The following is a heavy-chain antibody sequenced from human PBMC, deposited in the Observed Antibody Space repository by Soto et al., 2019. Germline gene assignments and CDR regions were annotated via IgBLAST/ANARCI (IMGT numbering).Heavy chain of an antibody. CDR1: GGTFSSYA. V-gene: IGHV1-69*13. D-gene: IGHD6-19*01. CDR2: IIPIFGTA. Sequence: SVKVSCKASGGTFSSYAISWVRQAPGQGLEWMGGIIPIFGTANYAQKFQGRVTITADESTSTAYMELSSLRSEDTAVYYCARAGIAVAGTPSYYYYYGMDVWGQGTTVTVS. J-gene: IGHJ6*01. CDR3: ARAGIAVAGTPSYYYYYGMDV.